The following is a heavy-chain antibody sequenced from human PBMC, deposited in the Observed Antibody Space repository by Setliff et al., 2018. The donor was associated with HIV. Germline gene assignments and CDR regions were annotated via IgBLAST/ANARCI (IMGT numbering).Heavy chain of an antibody. Sequence: ASVKVSCKASGYTFTGHYLHWVRQAPGQGLEWLGWVNPNSGDAIYARNFQGRVTMTRDTSINAAYMELRGLRADDTAVYYCARNFGLSPSGKYYYYYGMDIWGQGTTVTVS. V-gene: IGHV1-2*02. CDR1: GYTFTGHY. J-gene: IGHJ6*02. CDR2: VNPNSGDA. D-gene: IGHD3-10*01. CDR3: ARNFGLSPSGKYYYYYGMDI.